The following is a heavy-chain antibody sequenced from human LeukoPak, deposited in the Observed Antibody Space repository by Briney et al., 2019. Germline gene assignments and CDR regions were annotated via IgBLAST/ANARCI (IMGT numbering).Heavy chain of an antibody. D-gene: IGHD3-22*01. CDR2: ISYDGSNK. Sequence: GGSLRLSCAASGFTFSSYGMHWVRQAPGKGLEWVAVISYDGSNKYYADSVKGRFTISRDNSKNTLYLQMNSLRAEDTAVYYCARDAIVVVPDCWGQGTLVTVSS. J-gene: IGHJ4*02. V-gene: IGHV3-30*03. CDR3: ARDAIVVVPDC. CDR1: GFTFSSYG.